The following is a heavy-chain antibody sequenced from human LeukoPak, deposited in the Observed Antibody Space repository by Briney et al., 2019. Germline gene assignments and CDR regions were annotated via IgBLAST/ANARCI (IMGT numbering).Heavy chain of an antibody. CDR3: AKDRRWDCSSTSCRDAFDI. J-gene: IGHJ3*02. V-gene: IGHV3-23*01. CDR2: ISGSGGST. Sequence: PGGSLRLSCAASGFTFSSYAMSWVRQAPGKGLEWVSAISGSGGSTYYADSVKGRFTISRDNSKNTLYLQMNSLRAEDTAVYYCAKDRRWDCSSTSCRDAFDIWGQGTMVTVSS. D-gene: IGHD2-2*01. CDR1: GFTFSSYA.